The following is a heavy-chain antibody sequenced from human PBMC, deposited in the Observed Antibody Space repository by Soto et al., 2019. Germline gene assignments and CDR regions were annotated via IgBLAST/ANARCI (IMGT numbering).Heavy chain of an antibody. V-gene: IGHV4-30-2*01. D-gene: IGHD2-2*01. CDR2: IYHSGST. Sequence: SDTLSLTCAVSGRSITSRGYSWSWIRQPPGKGLEWIGYIYHSGSTYYNPSLKSRVTISVDRSKNQFSLKLSSVTAADTAVYYCARVPDRWGQGTRVTVS. CDR1: GRSITSRGYS. CDR3: ARVPDR. J-gene: IGHJ5*02.